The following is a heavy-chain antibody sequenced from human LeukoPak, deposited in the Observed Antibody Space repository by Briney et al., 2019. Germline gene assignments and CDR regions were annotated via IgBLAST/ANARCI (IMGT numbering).Heavy chain of an antibody. CDR2: IFYSGST. CDR1: GDSISTSSYY. Sequence: SETLSLTCTVSGDSISTSSYYWGWIRQPPGKWLEWIGSIFYSGSTYYNLSLKSRVTISVDTSKNQFSLKLTSVTAADTAVYYCARRPSRIGTTGPPDYYFDYWGQGTLVTVSS. CDR3: ARRPSRIGTTGPPDYYFDY. J-gene: IGHJ4*02. V-gene: IGHV4-39*01. D-gene: IGHD6-13*01.